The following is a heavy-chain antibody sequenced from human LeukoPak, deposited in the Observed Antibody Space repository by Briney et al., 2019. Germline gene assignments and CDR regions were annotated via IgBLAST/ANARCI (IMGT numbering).Heavy chain of an antibody. CDR1: GGSFSGYY. CDR2: INHSGST. CDR3: ASASITIFGVVIDDY. D-gene: IGHD3-3*01. V-gene: IGHV4-34*01. Sequence: SETLSLTCAVYGGSFSGYYWSWIRQPPGKGLEWIGEINHSGSTNYNPSLKSRVTISVDTSKNQFSLKLSSVTAADTAVYYCASASITIFGVVIDDYWGQGTLVTVS. J-gene: IGHJ4*02.